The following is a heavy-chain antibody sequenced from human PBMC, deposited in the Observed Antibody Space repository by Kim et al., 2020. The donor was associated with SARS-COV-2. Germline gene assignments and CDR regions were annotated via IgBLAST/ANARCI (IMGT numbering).Heavy chain of an antibody. CDR2: INPNSGGT. CDR3: ARIDYGDYVPADY. Sequence: ASVKVSCKASGYTFTSYAMNWVRQAPGQGLEWMGRINPNSGGTNYAQKFQGRVTMTRDTSISTAYMELSRLRSDDTAVYYCARIDYGDYVPADYWGQGTLVTVSS. J-gene: IGHJ4*02. D-gene: IGHD4-17*01. CDR1: GYTFTSYA. V-gene: IGHV1-2*06.